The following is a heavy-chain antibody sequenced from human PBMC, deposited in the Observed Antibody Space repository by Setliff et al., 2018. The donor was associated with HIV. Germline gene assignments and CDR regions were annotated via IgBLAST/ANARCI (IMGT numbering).Heavy chain of an antibody. CDR3: ARELFYIFDRSGHYYGAY. D-gene: IGHD3-22*01. CDR2: VNPNSGGT. CDR1: GYLFTGYY. V-gene: IGHV1-2*02. Sequence: ASVKVSCKASGYLFTGYYMHWVRQAPGQGLQWMGWVNPNSGGTNSAQKVQGRVTMTTDISTNTAYMELKTLRSADTAVYYCARELFYIFDRSGHYYGAYWGQGTLVTVS. J-gene: IGHJ4*02.